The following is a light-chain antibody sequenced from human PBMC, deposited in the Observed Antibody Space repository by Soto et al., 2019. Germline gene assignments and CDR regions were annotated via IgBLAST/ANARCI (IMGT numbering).Light chain of an antibody. CDR3: QQYNSYSEDT. J-gene: IGKJ2*01. CDR1: QSISSW. V-gene: IGKV1-5*03. CDR2: KAS. Sequence: DIQMTQSPSTLSASVGDRVTITCRASQSISSWLAWYQQKPGKAPKLLIYKASSLESGVPSRFSGSGSGTEFTLTISSLQPDDFXTYYCQQYNSYSEDTFGQGTKLEIK.